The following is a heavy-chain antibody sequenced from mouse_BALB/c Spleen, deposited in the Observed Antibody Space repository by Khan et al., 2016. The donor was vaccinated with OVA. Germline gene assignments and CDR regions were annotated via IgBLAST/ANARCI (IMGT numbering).Heavy chain of an antibody. V-gene: IGHV5-9-1*01. CDR3: SRIYYGYGVSVMDY. J-gene: IGHJ4*01. CDR1: GFTFSNYA. D-gene: IGHD2-2*01. Sequence: EVELVESGGDLVKPGGSLKLSCAASGFTFSNYAMSWVRQTPEKRLEWVATISSGGIYTYYPDSVKGRFTISRDNAKNTLYLQMSSRRSEYTAMYYCSRIYYGYGVSVMDYWGQGTSVTVSS. CDR2: ISSGGIYT.